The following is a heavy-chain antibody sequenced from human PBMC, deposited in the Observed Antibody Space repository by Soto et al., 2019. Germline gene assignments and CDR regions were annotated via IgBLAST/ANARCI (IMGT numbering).Heavy chain of an antibody. J-gene: IGHJ6*02. CDR2: ISYDGSNK. V-gene: IGHV3-30*18. D-gene: IGHD6-6*01. Sequence: PGGSLRLSCAASGFTFSSYGMHWVRQAPGKGLEWVAVISYDGSNKYYADSVKGRFTISRDNSKNTLYLQMNSLRAEDTAVYYCAKDRGYSSSPNYVGSYYYYYGMDVWGQGTTVTVSS. CDR1: GFTFSSYG. CDR3: AKDRGYSSSPNYVGSYYYYYGMDV.